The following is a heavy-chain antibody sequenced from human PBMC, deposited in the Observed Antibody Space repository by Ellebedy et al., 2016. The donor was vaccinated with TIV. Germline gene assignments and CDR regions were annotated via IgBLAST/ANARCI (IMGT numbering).Heavy chain of an antibody. CDR2: IYYSGST. D-gene: IGHD5-12*01. V-gene: IGHV4-59*01. Sequence: SETLSLTCTVSGGSIRSYYWSWIRQPPGKGLEWIGYIYYSGSTNYNPSLKSRVTISVDTSKNQFSLKLSSVTAADTAVYYCARSSLGRLRFEYWGQGTLVTVSS. CDR3: ARSSLGRLRFEY. CDR1: GGSIRSYY. J-gene: IGHJ4*02.